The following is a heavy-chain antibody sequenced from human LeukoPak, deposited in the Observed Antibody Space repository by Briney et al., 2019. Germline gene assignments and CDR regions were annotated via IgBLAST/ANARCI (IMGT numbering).Heavy chain of an antibody. V-gene: IGHV4-59*12. CDR2: IYYSGST. Sequence: SETLSLTCTVSGGSISSYYWSWIRQPPGKGLEWIGYIYYSGSTNYNPSLKSRVTISVDRSKNQFSLKLSSVTAADTAVYYCASSTHYDSSGYYLDYWGQGTLVTVSS. CDR3: ASSTHYDSSGYYLDY. D-gene: IGHD3-22*01. J-gene: IGHJ4*02. CDR1: GGSISSYY.